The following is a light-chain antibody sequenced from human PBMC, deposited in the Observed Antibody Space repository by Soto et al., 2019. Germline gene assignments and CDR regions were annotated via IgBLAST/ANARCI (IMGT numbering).Light chain of an antibody. J-gene: IGLJ1*01. CDR2: EVS. CDR1: SSDVGGYDY. Sequence: QSVLTQPASVSGSPGQSITISCTGASSDVGGYDYVSWYQQHPGKAPKLMIYEVSNRPSGVSNRFSGSKSGNTASLTISGLQAEDEADYYCCSYAVSSTRVFGTGTKLTVL. V-gene: IGLV2-14*01. CDR3: CSYAVSSTRV.